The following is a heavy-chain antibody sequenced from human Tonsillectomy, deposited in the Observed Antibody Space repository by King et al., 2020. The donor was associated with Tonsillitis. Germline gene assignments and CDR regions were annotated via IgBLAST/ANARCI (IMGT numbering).Heavy chain of an antibody. CDR2: IDWDDDK. V-gene: IGHV2-70*01. J-gene: IGHJ2*01. Sequence: VTLKESGPALVKPTQTLTLTCTFSGFSLSTSGMCVSWIRQPPGKALEWLALIDWDDDKYYSSSLKTRLTISKDTSKNQVVLTMTNMDPVDTATYYCARSHDTYSSSWYWYFDLWGRGTLVPVSS. CDR1: GFSLSTSGMC. CDR3: ARSHDTYSSSWYWYFDL. D-gene: IGHD6-13*01.